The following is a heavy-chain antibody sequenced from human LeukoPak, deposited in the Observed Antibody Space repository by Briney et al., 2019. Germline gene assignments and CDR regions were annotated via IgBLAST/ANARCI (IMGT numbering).Heavy chain of an antibody. CDR2: INPNSGGT. D-gene: IGHD3-22*01. V-gene: IGHV1-2*04. J-gene: IGHJ4*02. Sequence: ASVKVSCKASGYTFTGYYMHWVRQAPGQGLEWMGWINPNSGGTNYAQKFQGWVTMTRGTSISTAYMELSRLRSDDTAVYYCARGEYYYDSSGPNFDYWGQGTLVTVSS. CDR1: GYTFTGYY. CDR3: ARGEYYYDSSGPNFDY.